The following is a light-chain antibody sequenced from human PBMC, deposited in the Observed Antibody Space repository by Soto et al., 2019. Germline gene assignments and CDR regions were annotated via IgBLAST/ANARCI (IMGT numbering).Light chain of an antibody. CDR2: GAS. CDR3: QQYGSSPA. Sequence: ESVLTQSPGTLSLSPGERATLSCRASQSVSSSYLAWYQQKPGQAPRLLIYGASSRATGIPDRFSGSGSGTDFTLTISRLEPEDYEVYYCQQYGSSPAFGHGTKVEIK. J-gene: IGKJ1*01. CDR1: QSVSSSY. V-gene: IGKV3-20*01.